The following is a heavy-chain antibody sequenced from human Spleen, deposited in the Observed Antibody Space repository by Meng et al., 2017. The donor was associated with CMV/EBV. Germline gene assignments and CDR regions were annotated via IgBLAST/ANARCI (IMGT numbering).Heavy chain of an antibody. CDR2: MNPNSGNT. Sequence: CTSYDINWVRQATGQRLEWMGWMNPNSGNTGYAQKFQGRVTMTRNTSISTAYMELSSLRSEDTAVYYCARGGYYYGSGSYYHNWFDPWGQGTLVTVSS. CDR1: CTSYD. CDR3: ARGGYYYGSGSYYHNWFDP. D-gene: IGHD3-10*01. J-gene: IGHJ5*02. V-gene: IGHV1-8*01.